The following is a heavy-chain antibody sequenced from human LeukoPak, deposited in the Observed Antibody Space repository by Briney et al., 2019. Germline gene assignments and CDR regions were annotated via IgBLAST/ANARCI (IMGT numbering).Heavy chain of an antibody. D-gene: IGHD3-10*01. CDR3: VRVNYYGRVDYFDY. Sequence: GAPVKVSCKASGYTLTGHYMHWVRQAPGQGLEWMGWINPNSGATNYAQKFQGRVTMTRDTSINTAYMELSRLRSDDTAVYYCVRVNYYGRVDYFDYWGQGSLVTVSS. V-gene: IGHV1-2*02. J-gene: IGHJ4*02. CDR2: INPNSGAT. CDR1: GYTLTGHY.